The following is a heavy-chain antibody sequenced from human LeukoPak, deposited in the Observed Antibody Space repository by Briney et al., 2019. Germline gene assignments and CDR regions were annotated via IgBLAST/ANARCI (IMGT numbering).Heavy chain of an antibody. V-gene: IGHV1-2*02. Sequence: ASVKVSCKASGYTFTGYYMHWVRRAPGQGLERMGWINPNSGGTNYAQKFQGRVTMTRDTSISTAYMELSRLRSDDTAVYYCAREVLPAATYMDVWGKGTTVTISS. CDR2: INPNSGGT. J-gene: IGHJ6*03. D-gene: IGHD2-2*01. CDR1: GYTFTGYY. CDR3: AREVLPAATYMDV.